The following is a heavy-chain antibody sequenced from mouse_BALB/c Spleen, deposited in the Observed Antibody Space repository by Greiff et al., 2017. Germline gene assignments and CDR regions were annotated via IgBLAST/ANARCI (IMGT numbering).Heavy chain of an antibody. Sequence: EVQLVESGGGLVKPGGSLKLSCAASGFTFSDYYMYWVRQTPEKKLEWVATISDGGSYTYYPDSVKGRFTISRDNAKNNLYLQMSSLKSEDTAMYYCARDRIYYDYGGGYYAMDYWGQGTSVTVSS. CDR1: GFTFSDYY. D-gene: IGHD2-4*01. CDR2: ISDGGSYT. J-gene: IGHJ4*01. CDR3: ARDRIYYDYGGGYYAMDY. V-gene: IGHV5-4*02.